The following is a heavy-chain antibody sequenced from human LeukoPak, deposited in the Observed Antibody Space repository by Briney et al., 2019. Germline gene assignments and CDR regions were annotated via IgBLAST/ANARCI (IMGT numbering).Heavy chain of an antibody. D-gene: IGHD1-26*01. Sequence: GSLRLSCAASGFTFSSYWMSWVRQAPGKGLEWIGEIYHSGSTNYNPSLKSRVTISVDKSKNQFSLKLSSVTAADTAVYYCARDDIVGATTGDYWGQGTLVTVSS. CDR3: ARDDIVGATTGDY. J-gene: IGHJ4*02. V-gene: IGHV4-4*02. CDR1: GFTFSSYW. CDR2: IYHSGST.